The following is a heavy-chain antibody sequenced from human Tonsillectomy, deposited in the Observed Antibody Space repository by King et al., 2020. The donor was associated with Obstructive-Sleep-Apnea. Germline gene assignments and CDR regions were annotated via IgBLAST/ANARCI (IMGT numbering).Heavy chain of an antibody. D-gene: IGHD6-19*01. Sequence: QLVQSGAEVKKPGASVKVSCKASGYTFTSYGITWLRQAPGQGPEWMGWISPYNGYTKDAQKFQGRVSMTTDTSTSTAYMELRSLKSDDTAVYYCAIATTGWFLFGGQGTRATVSS. CDR3: AIATTGWFLF. CDR2: ISPYNGYT. V-gene: IGHV1-18*01. CDR1: GYTFTSYG. J-gene: IGHJ4*02.